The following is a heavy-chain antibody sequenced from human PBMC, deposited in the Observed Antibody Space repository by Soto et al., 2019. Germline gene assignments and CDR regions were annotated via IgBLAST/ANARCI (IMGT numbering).Heavy chain of an antibody. CDR2: IHWDDDK. D-gene: IGHD6-19*01. J-gene: IGHJ4*02. CDR1: GFSLTTSGLC. Sequence: SGPTLVNPTQTLTLTCTFSGFSLTTSGLCVSWIRQPPGEALEWLALIHWDDDKYYSTSLKTRLTISNDTPRNQVVLTMTNMDPVDTATYYCARIVSSGWYGPFDYWGQGILVTVSS. V-gene: IGHV2-70*01. CDR3: ARIVSSGWYGPFDY.